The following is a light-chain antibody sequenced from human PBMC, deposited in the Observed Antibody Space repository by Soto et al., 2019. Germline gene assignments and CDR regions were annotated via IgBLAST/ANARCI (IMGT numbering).Light chain of an antibody. J-gene: IGKJ1*01. CDR2: GAF. CDR1: QSVSSN. CDR3: QQYNDWPLT. V-gene: IGKV3-15*01. Sequence: EIVMPQSPVTLSVSPGGIVTLSCRASQSVSSNLAWYQQKPGQAPSLLIYGAFTRATGIPARFSGTGSGTEFTLTISSLQSEDFALYYCQQYNDWPLTFGQGTKVDIK.